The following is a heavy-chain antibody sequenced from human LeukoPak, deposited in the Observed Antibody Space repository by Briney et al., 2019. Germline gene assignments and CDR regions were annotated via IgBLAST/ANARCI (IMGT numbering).Heavy chain of an antibody. CDR2: MNPNSCNT. CDR1: GYTFTSYD. D-gene: IGHD5-24*01. V-gene: IGHV1-8*01. CDR3: ARAVQMATIKY. Sequence: GASVKVSCKASGYTFTSYDINWVRQATGQGLEGMGWMNPNSCNTGYAQKFQGRVTMTRNTSISTAYMELSSLRSEDTAVYYRARAVQMATIKYWGQGTLVTVSS. J-gene: IGHJ4*02.